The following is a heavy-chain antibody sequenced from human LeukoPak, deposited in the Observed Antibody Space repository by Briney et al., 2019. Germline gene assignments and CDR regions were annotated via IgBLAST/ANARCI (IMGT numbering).Heavy chain of an antibody. CDR1: GFTFSSYG. V-gene: IGHV3-30*03. CDR2: ISYDGSNK. J-gene: IGHJ4*02. CDR3: ATASYGDYDLEY. D-gene: IGHD4-17*01. Sequence: PGGSLRLSCAASGFTFSSYGMHWVRQAPGKGLEWVAVISYDGSNKYYADSVKGRFTISRDNSKNTLYLQMNSLRAEDTAVYYCATASYGDYDLEYWGQGTLVTVSS.